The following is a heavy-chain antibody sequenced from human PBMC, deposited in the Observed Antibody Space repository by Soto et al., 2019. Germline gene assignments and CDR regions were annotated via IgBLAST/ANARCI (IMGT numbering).Heavy chain of an antibody. CDR1: GFTFSSYG. D-gene: IGHD3-22*01. CDR3: GKVSTYYYDSTFDY. V-gene: IGHV3-30*18. CDR2: ISYDGNYK. Sequence: GGSLRLSCAASGFTFSSYGMHWVRQAPGKGLEWVAIISYDGNYKYYADSVKGRFTISRDNSKNTLYMQMNSLRAEDTAVYYCGKVSTYYYDSTFDYWGQGTLVTVSS. J-gene: IGHJ4*02.